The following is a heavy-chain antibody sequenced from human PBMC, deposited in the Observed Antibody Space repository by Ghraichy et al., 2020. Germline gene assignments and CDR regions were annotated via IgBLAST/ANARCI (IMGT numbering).Heavy chain of an antibody. J-gene: IGHJ5*02. CDR3: ARQFTSGAGFDP. CDR1: GFIFSSYA. V-gene: IGHV3-48*03. Sequence: GGSLRLSCAASGFIFSSYAINWVRQAPGKGLEWVSYISTGGRTIYYADSVKGRFTISRDNAKNSLYLQMNSLRDEDTAVYYCARQFTSGAGFDPWGQGTLVTVSS. CDR2: ISTGGRTI. D-gene: IGHD6-19*01.